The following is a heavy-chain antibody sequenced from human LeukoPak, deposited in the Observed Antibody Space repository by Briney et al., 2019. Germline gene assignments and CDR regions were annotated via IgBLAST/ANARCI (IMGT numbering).Heavy chain of an antibody. J-gene: IGHJ4*02. CDR2: MNSDGSST. Sequence: GGSLRLSCAGSGFTFSRHWMHWVHQVPGKGLVWVSRMNSDGSSTSYADSVKGRFIISRDNAKNTLYLQMNSLRAEDTAVYYCTSDTVDTAVGIDYWGQGTLVTVSS. CDR3: TSDTVDTAVGIDY. D-gene: IGHD5-18*01. V-gene: IGHV3-74*01. CDR1: GFTFSRHW.